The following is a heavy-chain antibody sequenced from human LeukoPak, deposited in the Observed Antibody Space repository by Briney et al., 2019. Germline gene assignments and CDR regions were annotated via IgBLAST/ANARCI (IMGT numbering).Heavy chain of an antibody. CDR3: ATHGYSELRYFDWSTNE. D-gene: IGHD3-9*01. CDR1: GFTFSNYA. V-gene: IGHV3-23*01. J-gene: IGHJ4*02. Sequence: GGSLRLSCAASGFTFSNYAMSWVRQAPGKGLEWVSDISGTVRGERTYYADSVKGRFTISRDNAKKSLYLQMDSLGAEDTAVYYCATHGYSELRYFDWSTNEWGQGTLVTVSS. CDR2: ISGTVRGERT.